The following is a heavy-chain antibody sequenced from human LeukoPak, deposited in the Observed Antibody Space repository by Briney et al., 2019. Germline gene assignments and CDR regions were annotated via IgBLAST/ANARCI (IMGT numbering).Heavy chain of an antibody. J-gene: IGHJ4*02. Sequence: PGGSLRLSCAASGFTLTNAWMSWVRQAPGKGLEWVGRMKSKTDGGTTDYAAPVKGRFIISRDDSKNTVYLQMNSLKTEDTAVYYCTGVLIRDYWGQGTLVTVSS. CDR1: GFTLTNAW. CDR3: TGVLIRDY. V-gene: IGHV3-15*01. CDR2: MKSKTDGGTT. D-gene: IGHD3-3*01.